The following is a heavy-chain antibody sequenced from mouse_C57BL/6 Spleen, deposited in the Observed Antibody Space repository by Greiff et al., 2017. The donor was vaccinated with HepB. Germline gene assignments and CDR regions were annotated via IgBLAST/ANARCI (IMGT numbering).Heavy chain of an antibody. D-gene: IGHD1-1*01. Sequence: EVQLQQSGAELVRPGASVKLSCTASGFNIKDYYMHWVKQRPEHGLEWIGRIDPEDGDTEYAPKFQGKATMTADTSSNTAYRQLSSLTSVDDAFYYFTIAPVVAPDWYSAVWGTGPPVTVS. J-gene: IGHJ1*03. CDR3: TIAPVVAPDWYSAV. CDR1: GFNIKDYY. CDR2: IDPEDGDT. V-gene: IGHV14-1*01.